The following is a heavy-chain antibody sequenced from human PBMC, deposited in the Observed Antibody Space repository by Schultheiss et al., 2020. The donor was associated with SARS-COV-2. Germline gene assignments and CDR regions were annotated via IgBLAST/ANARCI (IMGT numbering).Heavy chain of an antibody. CDR3: ASDGSGSYYGWFDP. CDR1: GFTFSSYG. J-gene: IGHJ5*02. D-gene: IGHD3-10*01. V-gene: IGHV3-74*01. Sequence: GGSLRLSCAASGFTFSSYGMHWVRQAPGKGLVWVSRINSDGTITNYADSVKGRFTISRDNSKNTLYLQMNSLRAEDTAVYYCASDGSGSYYGWFDPWGQGTLVTVSS. CDR2: INSDGTIT.